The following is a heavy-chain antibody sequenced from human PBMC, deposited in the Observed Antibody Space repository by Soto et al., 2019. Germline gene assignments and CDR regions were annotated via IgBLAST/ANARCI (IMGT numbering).Heavy chain of an antibody. Sequence: ASVKVSCKASGYTFTSYGISWVRQAPGQGLEWMGWISAYNGNTKNAQKLQGRVTMTTDTSTSTAYMELRSLRSDDTAVYYCARDLVDLELRTHPTYFDYWGQGTLVTVSS. J-gene: IGHJ4*02. V-gene: IGHV1-18*01. CDR2: ISAYNGNT. CDR1: GYTFTSYG. D-gene: IGHD1-7*01. CDR3: ARDLVDLELRTHPTYFDY.